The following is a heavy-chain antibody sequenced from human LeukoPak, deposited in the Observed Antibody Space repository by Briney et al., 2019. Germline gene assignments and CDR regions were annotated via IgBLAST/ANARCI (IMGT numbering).Heavy chain of an antibody. J-gene: IGHJ5*02. CDR2: IYHSGST. CDR3: ARGSSPLLSNWLRGPRSANWFDP. Sequence: PSQTLSLTCAVSGGSISSGGYSWSWIRQPPGKGLEWIGYIYHSGSTYYNPSLKSRVTISVDTSKNQFSLKLSSVTAADTAVYYCARGSSPLLSNWLRGPRSANWFDPWGQGTLVTVSS. V-gene: IGHV4-30-2*01. CDR1: GGSISSGGYS. D-gene: IGHD5-12*01.